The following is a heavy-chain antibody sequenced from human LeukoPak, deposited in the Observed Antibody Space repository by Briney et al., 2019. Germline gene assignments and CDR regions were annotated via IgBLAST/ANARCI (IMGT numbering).Heavy chain of an antibody. CDR3: ARDRLDYGDYFYDY. Sequence: ASVKVSCEASGYTFTGYYMHWVRQAPGQGLEWMGWINPNSGGTNYAQKFQGRVTMTRDTSISTAYMELGRLRSDDTAVYYCARDRLDYGDYFYDYWGQGTLVTVSS. CDR2: INPNSGGT. CDR1: GYTFTGYY. V-gene: IGHV1-2*02. D-gene: IGHD4-17*01. J-gene: IGHJ4*02.